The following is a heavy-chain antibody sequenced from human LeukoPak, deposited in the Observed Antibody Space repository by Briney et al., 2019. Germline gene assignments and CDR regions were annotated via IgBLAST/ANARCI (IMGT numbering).Heavy chain of an antibody. CDR3: AKANFDGYNDYFDY. CDR2: IYSGGST. D-gene: IGHD5-24*01. J-gene: IGHJ4*02. Sequence: GGSLRLSCAASGFTVSSNYMSWVRQAPGKGLEWVSVIYSGGSTYYADSVKGRFTISRDNSKNTLYLQMNSLRAEDTAVYYCAKANFDGYNDYFDYWGQGTLVTVSS. V-gene: IGHV3-53*01. CDR1: GFTVSSNY.